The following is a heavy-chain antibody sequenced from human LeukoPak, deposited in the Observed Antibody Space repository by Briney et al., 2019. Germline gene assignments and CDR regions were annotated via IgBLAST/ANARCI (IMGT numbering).Heavy chain of an antibody. V-gene: IGHV4-39*07. CDR1: GGSISSSSYY. CDR3: ASRGGSYSDDFDY. D-gene: IGHD1-26*01. Sequence: PSETLSLTCTVSGGSISSSSYYWGWIRQPPGKGLEWIGSIYHSGSTYYNPSLKSRVTISVDTSKNQFSLKLSSVTAADTAVYYCASRGGSYSDDFDYWGQGTLVTVSS. J-gene: IGHJ4*02. CDR2: IYHSGST.